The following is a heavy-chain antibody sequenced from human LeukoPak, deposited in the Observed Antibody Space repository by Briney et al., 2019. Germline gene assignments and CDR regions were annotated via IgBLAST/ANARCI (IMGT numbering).Heavy chain of an antibody. J-gene: IGHJ3*02. CDR3: ARVVYCSGGSCQVFAFDI. V-gene: IGHV3-11*01. D-gene: IGHD2-15*01. CDR1: GFTFSDYY. Sequence: GGSLRLSCAASGFTFSDYYMSWIRQAPGKGLEWVSYISSSGSTIFYADSVKGRFTISRDNAKNSLYLQMNSLRAEDTAVYYCARVVYCSGGSCQVFAFDIWGQGTMVTVSS. CDR2: ISSSGSTI.